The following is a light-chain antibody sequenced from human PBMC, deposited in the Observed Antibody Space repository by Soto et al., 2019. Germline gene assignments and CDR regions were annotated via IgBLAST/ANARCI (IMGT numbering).Light chain of an antibody. CDR3: QQYKRITWT. CDR2: KAS. Sequence: DIQMNQSPSTLSASVGDRVTITCRASQSISSWLAWYQQKPGKAPKLLIYKASSLESGVPSRFSGSGSGTEFTLTISSLQPDDFATYYCQQYKRITWTVGQGTKVDIK. V-gene: IGKV1-5*03. CDR1: QSISSW. J-gene: IGKJ1*01.